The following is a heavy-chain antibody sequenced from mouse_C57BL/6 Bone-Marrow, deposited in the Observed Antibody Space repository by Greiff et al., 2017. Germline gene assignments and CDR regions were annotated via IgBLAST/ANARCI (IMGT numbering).Heavy chain of an antibody. D-gene: IGHD1-1*02. J-gene: IGHJ3*01. V-gene: IGHV1-18*01. CDR2: INPNNGGT. CDR1: GYTFTDYN. CDR3: ARSGMGGRGDAWFAY. Sequence: EVQRVESGPELVKPGASVKIPCKASGYTFTDYNMDWVKQSHGKSLEWIGDINPNNGGTIYNQKFKGKATLTVDKSSSTAYMELRSLTSEDTAVYYCARSGMGGRGDAWFAYWGQGTLVTVSA.